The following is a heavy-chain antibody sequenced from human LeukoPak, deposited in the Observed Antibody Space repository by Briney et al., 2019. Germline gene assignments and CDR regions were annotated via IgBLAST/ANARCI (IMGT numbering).Heavy chain of an antibody. CDR1: GGSFSGYY. D-gene: IGHD6-19*01. CDR2: IYTSGST. Sequence: SETLSLTCTVSGGSFSGYYWSWIRQPAGKGLEWIGRIYTSGSTNYNPSLTSRVTMSVDTSKNQFSLKLSSVTAADTAVYYCARVSSAGIWDYWGQGTLVTVS. V-gene: IGHV4-4*07. J-gene: IGHJ4*02. CDR3: ARVSSAGIWDY.